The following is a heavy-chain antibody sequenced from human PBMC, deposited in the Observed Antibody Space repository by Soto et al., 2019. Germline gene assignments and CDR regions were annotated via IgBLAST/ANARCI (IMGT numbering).Heavy chain of an antibody. V-gene: IGHV1-69*06. CDR3: ARDREYSSPLGAFDI. CDR2: IIPIFGTA. CDR1: GGTFSSYA. Sequence: ASVKVSCKASGGTFSSYAISWVRQAPGQGLEWMGGIIPIFGTANYAQKFQGRVTITADKSTSTAYMELSSLRSEDTAVYYCARDREYSSPLGAFDIWGQGTMVTVSS. D-gene: IGHD6-6*01. J-gene: IGHJ3*02.